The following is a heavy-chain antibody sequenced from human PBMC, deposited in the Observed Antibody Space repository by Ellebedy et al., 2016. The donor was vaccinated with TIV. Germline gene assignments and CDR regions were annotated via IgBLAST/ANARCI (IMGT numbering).Heavy chain of an antibody. CDR2: MNPNSGNT. J-gene: IGHJ4*02. Sequence: ASVKVSCKASGYTFTNYDINWVRQATGQGLEWMGWMNPNSGNTGYAQKFQGRVTMTRNTSISTAYMELSRLRPEGTAVYYCARGGYSYGSGDFDYWGQGTLVTVSS. CDR3: ARGGYSYGSGDFDY. V-gene: IGHV1-8*01. CDR1: GYTFTNYD. D-gene: IGHD5-18*01.